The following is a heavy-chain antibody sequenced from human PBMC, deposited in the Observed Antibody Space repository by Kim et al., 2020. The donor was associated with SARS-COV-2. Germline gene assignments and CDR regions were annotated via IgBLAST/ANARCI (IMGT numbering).Heavy chain of an antibody. CDR3: ARRGGLLVPDY. CDR2: INHSGST. D-gene: IGHD2-8*02. V-gene: IGHV4-34*01. Sequence: SETLSLTCAVYGGSFSGYYWSWIRQPPGKGLEWIGEINHSGSTNYNPSLKSRVTISVDTSKNQFSLKLSSVTAADTAVYYCARRGGLLVPDYWGQGTLVTVSS. J-gene: IGHJ4*02. CDR1: GGSFSGYY.